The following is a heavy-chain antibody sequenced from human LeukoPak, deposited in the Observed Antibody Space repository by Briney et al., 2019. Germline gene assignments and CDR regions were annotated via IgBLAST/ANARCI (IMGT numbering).Heavy chain of an antibody. D-gene: IGHD6-13*01. V-gene: IGHV4-59*01. CDR1: GGSISNYW. J-gene: IGHJ4*02. Sequence: PSETLSLTCTVSGGSISNYWWSWIRQPPGKGLEWIGYVFDNRGPNYNPSLKGRVTISVDTSKKQSSLKLSSVTAADTAVYYCARGYSSSWKYFDYWGQGTLVPVSS. CDR3: ARGYSSSWKYFDY. CDR2: VFDNRGP.